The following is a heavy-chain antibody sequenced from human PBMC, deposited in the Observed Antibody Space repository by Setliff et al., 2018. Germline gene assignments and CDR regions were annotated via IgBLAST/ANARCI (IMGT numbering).Heavy chain of an antibody. CDR2: INHRGST. Sequence: SETLSLTCTVSGGSISSRSYYWGWIRQPPGKGLEWIEEINHRGSTNYSPSLRSRVTMSVDTSKNQFSLKLRSVTAADTAVYFCARAVDSSGYFPYWYFDLWGRGALVTVSS. D-gene: IGHD3-22*01. CDR3: ARAVDSSGYFPYWYFDL. CDR1: GGSISSRSYY. V-gene: IGHV4-39*07. J-gene: IGHJ2*01.